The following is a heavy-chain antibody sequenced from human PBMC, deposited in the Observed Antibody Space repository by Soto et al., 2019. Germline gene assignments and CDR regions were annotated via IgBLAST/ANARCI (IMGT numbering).Heavy chain of an antibody. CDR2: IIPIFGTA. J-gene: IGHJ6*02. V-gene: IGHV1-69*12. CDR3: ARGGYCSGGSCPSYYYYGMDV. CDR1: GGTFSSYA. Sequence: QVQLVQSGAEVKKPGSSVKVSCKASGGTFSSYAISWVRQAPGQGLEWMGRIIPIFGTANYAQKFQGRVTITADESTSTAYMELSSLRSEDTAVYYCARGGYCSGGSCPSYYYYGMDVWGQGTTVTVSS. D-gene: IGHD2-15*01.